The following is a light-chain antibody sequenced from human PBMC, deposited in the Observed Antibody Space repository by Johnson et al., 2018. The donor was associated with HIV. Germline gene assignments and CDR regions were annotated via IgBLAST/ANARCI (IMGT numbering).Light chain of an antibody. V-gene: IGLV1-51*01. CDR3: GTWDSSLSSYV. CDR2: ENN. J-gene: IGLJ1*01. Sequence: QSVLTQPPSVSAAPGQKVTISCSGSSSNIGNNYVSWYQQLPGTAPKLLIYENNKRPSGIPYRLSGSKSGTSATLGITGIQTGDEDDYYCGTWDSSLSSYVFGTGPKVTVL. CDR1: SSNIGNNY.